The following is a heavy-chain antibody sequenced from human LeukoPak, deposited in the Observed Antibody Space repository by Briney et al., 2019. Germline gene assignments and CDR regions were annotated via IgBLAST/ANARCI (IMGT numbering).Heavy chain of an antibody. V-gene: IGHV3-53*01. CDR1: GFTASSNY. J-gene: IGHJ4*02. D-gene: IGHD3-3*01. CDR3: ARLDEDFWSGYPSNFDY. CDR2: IYSGGST. Sequence: GGSLRLSCAASGFTASSNYMSWVRQAPGKGLEWVSVIYSGGSTYYADSVKGRFTISRDNSKNTLYLQMNSLRAEDTAVYYCARLDEDFWSGYPSNFDYWGQGTLVTVSS.